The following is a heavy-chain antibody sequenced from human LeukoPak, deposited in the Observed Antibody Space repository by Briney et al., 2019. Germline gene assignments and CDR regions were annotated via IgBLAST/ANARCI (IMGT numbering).Heavy chain of an antibody. V-gene: IGHV3-23*01. J-gene: IGHJ6*02. Sequence: GGSLRLSCAASGFTFSSYAMSWVRQAPGKGLEWVSAISGSGGSTYYADSVKGRFNISRDNSKNTLYLQMNSLRAEDTAVYYCAKASPLKLRPHYYYYGMDVWGQGTTVTVSS. D-gene: IGHD4-17*01. CDR1: GFTFSSYA. CDR3: AKASPLKLRPHYYYYGMDV. CDR2: ISGSGGST.